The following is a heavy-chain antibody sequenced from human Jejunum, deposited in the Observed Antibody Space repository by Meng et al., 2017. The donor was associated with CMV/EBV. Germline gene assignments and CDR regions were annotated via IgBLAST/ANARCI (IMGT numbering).Heavy chain of an antibody. D-gene: IGHD5-18*01. CDR1: GFTLSHYW. Sequence: ASGFTLSHYWRDWVRQAPGTGPVWVSRISSDGSRTEYADSVKGRFTISRDNAKNTFYLQMNSLRAEDTAVYYCAKDVDTSLVTSHYWGQGTLVTVSS. J-gene: IGHJ4*02. CDR2: ISSDGSRT. V-gene: IGHV3-74*03. CDR3: AKDVDTSLVTSHY.